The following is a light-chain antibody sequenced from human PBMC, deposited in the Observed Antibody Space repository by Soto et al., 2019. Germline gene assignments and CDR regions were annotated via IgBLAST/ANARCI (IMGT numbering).Light chain of an antibody. CDR2: EVS. J-gene: IGLJ1*01. CDR3: CSNAAGTTYV. Sequence: QSALTQPAAVSGSPGQSISISCAGTSSDVGSHDLVSWCQQFPGKAPKLVIFEVSKRPSGVSNRFSGSKSGSTASLTISGHQAEEEADYYCCSNAAGTTYVFGSGTKVTVL. V-gene: IGLV2-23*02. CDR1: SSDVGSHDL.